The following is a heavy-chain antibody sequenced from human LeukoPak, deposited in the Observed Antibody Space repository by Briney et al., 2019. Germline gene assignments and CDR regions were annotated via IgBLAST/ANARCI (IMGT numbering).Heavy chain of an antibody. V-gene: IGHV3-9*01. CDR1: GPSFDDYA. Sequence: GGSLRLSCTVSGPSFDDYAMHWVRQVPGKGLEWVSGISWNRAIIGYADSVKGRFVISRGNAKNFLYLQMNSLRPEDTALYYCAKTSRSISVAAPYGMDVWGQGTTVTVS. CDR3: AKTSRSISVAAPYGMDV. CDR2: ISWNRAII. J-gene: IGHJ6*02. D-gene: IGHD6-19*01.